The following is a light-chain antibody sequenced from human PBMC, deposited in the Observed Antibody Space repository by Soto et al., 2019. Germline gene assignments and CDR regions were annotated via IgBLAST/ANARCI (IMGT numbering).Light chain of an antibody. CDR2: LGS. Sequence: DVVMTQSPLSLPVTPGEPASISCRSSQSLLYSNGYNYLDWYLQKPGQSPQLLIYLGSNRASGVPDRFSGSGSGNDFTLKISRVEPEDVEVYYCMQARHIPFTFGPGTKVHIK. V-gene: IGKV2-28*01. J-gene: IGKJ3*01. CDR1: QSLLYSNGYNY. CDR3: MQARHIPFT.